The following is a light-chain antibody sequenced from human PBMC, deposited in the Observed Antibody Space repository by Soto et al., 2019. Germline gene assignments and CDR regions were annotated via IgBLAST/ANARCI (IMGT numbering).Light chain of an antibody. V-gene: IGKV3-20*01. CDR2: GAS. CDR3: QQYGNSPFN. CDR1: QSVSSSY. J-gene: IGKJ4*01. Sequence: EIVLTQSPGTLSLSPGERATLSCRASQSVSSSYLAWYQQKPGQAPRLLIYGASSRANGIPDRFSGSGSGTDFTLTISRLEPEDFGVYYCQQYGNSPFNFGGGTKVEIK.